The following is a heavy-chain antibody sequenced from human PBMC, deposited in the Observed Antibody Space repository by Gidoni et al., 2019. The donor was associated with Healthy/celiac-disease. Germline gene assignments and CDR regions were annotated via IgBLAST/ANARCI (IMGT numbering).Heavy chain of an antibody. Sequence: QLQLQESGPGLVKPSETLSLTCTVSGGSISSSSYYWGWIRQPPGKGLEWIGSIYYSGSTYYNPSLKSRVTISVDTSKNQFSLKLSSVTAADTAVYYCARQRFMRAARLFDYWGQGTLVTVSS. V-gene: IGHV4-39*01. J-gene: IGHJ4*02. CDR3: ARQRFMRAARLFDY. CDR1: GGSISSSSYY. D-gene: IGHD6-6*01. CDR2: IYYSGST.